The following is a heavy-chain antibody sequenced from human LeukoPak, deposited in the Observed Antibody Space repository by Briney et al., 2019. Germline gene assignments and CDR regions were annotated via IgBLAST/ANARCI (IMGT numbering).Heavy chain of an antibody. D-gene: IGHD3-10*01. CDR3: ARGQGFAGYMDV. J-gene: IGHJ6*03. Sequence: PGGSLRLSCAASGFSFSIYTVNWVRQAPGKGLEWVSSISSTSGYIYYPDSVRGRFTISRDNAKDSLFLQMNSLRAEDTAVYYCARGQGFAGYMDVWGKGTTVTVSS. CDR1: GFSFSIYT. CDR2: ISSTSGYI. V-gene: IGHV3-21*01.